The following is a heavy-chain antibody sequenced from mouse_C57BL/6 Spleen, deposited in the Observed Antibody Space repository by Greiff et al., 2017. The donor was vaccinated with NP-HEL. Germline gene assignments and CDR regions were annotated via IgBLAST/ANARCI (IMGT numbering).Heavy chain of an antibody. D-gene: IGHD1-2*01. CDR3: ARGTPITTGQTYFDY. V-gene: IGHV1-50*01. CDR2: IDPSDSYT. Sequence: QVQLKESGAELVKPGASVKLSCKASGYTFTSYWMQWVKQRPGQGLEWIGEIDPSDSYTNYNQKFKGKATLTVDTSSSTAYMQLSSLTSEDSAVYYCARGTPITTGQTYFDYWGKGTTLTVSS. CDR1: GYTFTSYW. J-gene: IGHJ2*01.